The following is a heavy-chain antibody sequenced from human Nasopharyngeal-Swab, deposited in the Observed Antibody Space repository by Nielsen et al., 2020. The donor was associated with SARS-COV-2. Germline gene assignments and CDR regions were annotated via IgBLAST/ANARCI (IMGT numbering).Heavy chain of an antibody. CDR1: GFTFSSYE. Sequence: GGSLRLSCAASGFTFSSYEMHWVRQAPGKGLEWVAVIWYDGSNKYYADSVKGRFTISRDNSKNTLYLQMNSLRAEDTAVYYCARSGSSGYGPFDYWGQGTLVTVSS. J-gene: IGHJ4*02. V-gene: IGHV3-33*08. D-gene: IGHD3-22*01. CDR3: ARSGSSGYGPFDY. CDR2: IWYDGSNK.